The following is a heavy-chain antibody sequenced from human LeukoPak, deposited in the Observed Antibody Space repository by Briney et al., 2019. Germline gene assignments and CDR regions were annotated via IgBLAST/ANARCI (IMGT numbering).Heavy chain of an antibody. Sequence: SETLSLTCTVSGGSISSYYWSWIRQPPGKGLEWIGYIYYSGDTNYNPSLQSRVTLSVDTSKNQFSLKLTSVTAADTAVYYCVRGPYGSGISNWFDPWGQGTLVIVPS. CDR1: GGSISSYY. D-gene: IGHD3-10*01. CDR3: VRGPYGSGISNWFDP. CDR2: IYYSGDT. V-gene: IGHV4-59*01. J-gene: IGHJ5*02.